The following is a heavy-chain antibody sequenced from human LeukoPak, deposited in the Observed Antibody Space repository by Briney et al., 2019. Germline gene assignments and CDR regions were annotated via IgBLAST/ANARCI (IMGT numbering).Heavy chain of an antibody. D-gene: IGHD5-12*01. V-gene: IGHV1-2*02. CDR2: INPNSGGT. CDR3: ARDDRFAATSNDAFDI. Sequence: ASVKVSCKASGYTFTGYYMHWVRQAPGQGLEWMGWINPNSGGTNYAQKFQGRVTMTRDTSISTAYMELSSLRSEDTAVYYCARDDRFAATSNDAFDIWGQGTMVTVSS. CDR1: GYTFTGYY. J-gene: IGHJ3*02.